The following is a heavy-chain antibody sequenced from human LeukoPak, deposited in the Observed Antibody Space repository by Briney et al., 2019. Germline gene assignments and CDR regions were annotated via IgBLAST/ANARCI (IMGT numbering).Heavy chain of an antibody. Sequence: SGTLSLTCAVYGGSFSGYYWSWIRQPPGKGLEWIGEINHSGSTNYNPSLKSRVTISVDTSKNQFSLKLSSVNAAETAVYYCASSLYYYDSNWGQGTLVTVSS. V-gene: IGHV4-34*01. CDR1: GGSFSGYY. CDR2: INHSGST. CDR3: ASSLYYYDSN. J-gene: IGHJ4*02. D-gene: IGHD3-10*01.